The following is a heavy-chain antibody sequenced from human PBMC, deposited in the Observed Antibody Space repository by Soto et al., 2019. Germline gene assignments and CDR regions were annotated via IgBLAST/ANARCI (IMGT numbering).Heavy chain of an antibody. CDR3: AKSPTTTSPRVDS. D-gene: IGHD4-4*01. J-gene: IGHJ4*02. CDR1: GFTFNNYA. V-gene: IGHV3-23*01. Sequence: VQLLESGGGLVQPGESLRLSCAASGFTFNNYAMTWVRQAPGTGLEWLSGISGSGGSTHYANSVKGRFIISRVNSKNTLYLQMSSLRVEDTATYYCAKSPTTTSPRVDSWGQGTLVTVSS. CDR2: ISGSGGST.